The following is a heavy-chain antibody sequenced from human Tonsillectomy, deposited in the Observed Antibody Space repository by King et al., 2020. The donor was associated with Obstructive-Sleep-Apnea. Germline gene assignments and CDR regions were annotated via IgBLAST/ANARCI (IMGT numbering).Heavy chain of an antibody. J-gene: IGHJ6*02. D-gene: IGHD3-3*01. CDR2: ISYSGST. CDR1: GGSISSYY. Sequence: VQLQESGPGLVKPSETLSLTCTVSGGSISSYYWSWIRQPPGKGLEWIGYISYSGSTNYNPSLKSRVTISVDTSKNQFSLKLSSVTAADTAVYYCARTYYDFWSGSYGMAVWGQGTTVTVSS. V-gene: IGHV4-59*01. CDR3: ARTYYDFWSGSYGMAV.